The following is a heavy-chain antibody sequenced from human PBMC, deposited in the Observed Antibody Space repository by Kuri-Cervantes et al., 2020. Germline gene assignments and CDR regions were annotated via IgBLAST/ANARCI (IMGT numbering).Heavy chain of an antibody. J-gene: IGHJ4*02. CDR1: GGSFSGYY. CDR2: INNSGST. Sequence: SETLSLTCAVYGGSFSGYYWSWTRQPPGKGLEWIGEINNSGSTNYNPSLKSRVTISVDTSKNQPSLKLSSVTAADTALYYCARAPVVDIYRFDYWGQGTLVTVSS. D-gene: IGHD2-15*01. CDR3: ARAPVVDIYRFDY. V-gene: IGHV4-34*01.